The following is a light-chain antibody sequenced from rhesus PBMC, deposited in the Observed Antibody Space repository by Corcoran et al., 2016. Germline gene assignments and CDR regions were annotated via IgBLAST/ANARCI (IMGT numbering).Light chain of an antibody. CDR2: KAS. V-gene: IGKV1-74*01. J-gene: IGKJ2*01. CDR1: ENVNNY. Sequence: DIQMTQSPSSLSASVGDRVTITCRTSENVNNYLNWYQQKPGKAFKPQNYKASTLKSGVPSRFSGSGSGTDYTFTISSLQSEDVATYYCQHNYGTPYSFGQGTKVEIK. CDR3: QHNYGTPYS.